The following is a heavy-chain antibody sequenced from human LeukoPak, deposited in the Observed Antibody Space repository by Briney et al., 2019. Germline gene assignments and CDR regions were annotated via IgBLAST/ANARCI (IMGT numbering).Heavy chain of an antibody. J-gene: IGHJ4*02. CDR3: ARGRSVDY. V-gene: IGHV4-61*02. Sequence: PSETLSLTCTVSGVSIASTFYYWNWLRQPAGKGLEWIGRIYTTGSTYYNPSLKSRVTISVDTSKNQFSLRLSSVTAADTAVYYCARGRSVDYWGQGTLVTVSS. CDR2: IYTTGST. D-gene: IGHD3-3*01. CDR1: GVSIASTFYY.